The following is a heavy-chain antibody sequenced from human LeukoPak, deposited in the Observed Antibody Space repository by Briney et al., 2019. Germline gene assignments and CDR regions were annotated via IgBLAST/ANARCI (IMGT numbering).Heavy chain of an antibody. D-gene: IGHD3-10*01. CDR3: ARQNYGSGSGYFDY. V-gene: IGHV1-18*01. CDR1: GYTFTSYG. CDR2: ISAYNGNT. Sequence: ASVKVSCKASGYTFTSYGISWVRQAPGQGLEWMGWISAYNGNTNYAQKLQGRVTTTTDTSTSTAYMELRSLRSDDTAVYYCARQNYGSGSGYFDYWGQGTLVTVSS. J-gene: IGHJ4*02.